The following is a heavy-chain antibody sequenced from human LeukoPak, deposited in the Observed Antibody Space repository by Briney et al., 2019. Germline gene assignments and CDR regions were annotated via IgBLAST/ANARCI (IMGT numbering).Heavy chain of an antibody. J-gene: IGHJ4*02. V-gene: IGHV4-34*01. Sequence: SETLSLTCAVYGGSFSGYYWSWIRQPPGKGLEWIGEINHSGSTNYNPSLKSRVTISVGTSKNQFSLKLSSVTAADTAVYYCARAVDPAMVGQYYFDYWGQGTLVTVSS. D-gene: IGHD5-18*01. CDR2: INHSGST. CDR1: GGSFSGYY. CDR3: ARAVDPAMVGQYYFDY.